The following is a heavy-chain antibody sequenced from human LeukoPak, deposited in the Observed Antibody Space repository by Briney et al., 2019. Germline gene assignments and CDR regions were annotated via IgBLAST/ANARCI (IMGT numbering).Heavy chain of an antibody. V-gene: IGHV1-46*01. D-gene: IGHD3-22*01. J-gene: IGHJ4*02. Sequence: ASVKVSCKASGYTFTSYYMHWVRQAPGRGLEWMEIINPSGGSTSYAQKFQGRVTMTRDMSTSTVYMELSSLRSEDTAVYYCARDVTSYYYDSSGVGWYFDYWGQGTLVTVSS. CDR3: ARDVTSYYYDSSGVGWYFDY. CDR2: INPSGGST. CDR1: GYTFTSYY.